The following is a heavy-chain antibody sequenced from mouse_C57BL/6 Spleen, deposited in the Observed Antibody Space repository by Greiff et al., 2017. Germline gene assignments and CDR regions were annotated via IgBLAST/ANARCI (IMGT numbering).Heavy chain of an antibody. Sequence: QVHVKQSGAELVKPGASVKLSCKASGYTFTSYWMHWVKQRPGQGLEWIGMIHPNSGSTNYNEKFKSKATLTVDKSSSTAYMQLSSLTSEDSAVYYCARRGIYYAMDYWGQGTSVTVSS. CDR1: GYTFTSYW. V-gene: IGHV1-64*01. J-gene: IGHJ4*01. CDR3: ARRGIYYAMDY. CDR2: IHPNSGST.